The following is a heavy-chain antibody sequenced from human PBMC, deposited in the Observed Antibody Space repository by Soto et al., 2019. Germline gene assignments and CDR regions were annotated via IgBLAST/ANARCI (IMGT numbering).Heavy chain of an antibody. Sequence: SLRLSCAASGFTFSSYSMNWVRQAPGKGLEWVSSISSSSSYIYYADSVKGRFTISRDNAKNSLYLQMNSLRAEDTAVYYCARDAPTDSSSWKQDAFDIWGPGTMVTVSS. CDR1: GFTFSSYS. V-gene: IGHV3-21*01. CDR2: ISSSSSYI. D-gene: IGHD6-13*01. CDR3: ARDAPTDSSSWKQDAFDI. J-gene: IGHJ3*02.